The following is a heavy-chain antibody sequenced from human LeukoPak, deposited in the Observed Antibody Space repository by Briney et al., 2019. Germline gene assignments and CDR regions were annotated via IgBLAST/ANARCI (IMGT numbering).Heavy chain of an antibody. V-gene: IGHV5-51*01. D-gene: IGHD2-2*01. CDR1: GYSFTTYW. CDR2: MYPGKSET. CDR3: ARLGGTMSTLSFFYYYSMDV. Sequence: GESPKISCRGSGYSFTTYWIGWVRQMPGKGLEWMGVMYPGKSETRYSPAFQGQVTISADKTITTAYLQWSSLKASDSAIYYCARLGGTMSTLSFFYYYSMDVWGQGTTVTVSS. J-gene: IGHJ6*02.